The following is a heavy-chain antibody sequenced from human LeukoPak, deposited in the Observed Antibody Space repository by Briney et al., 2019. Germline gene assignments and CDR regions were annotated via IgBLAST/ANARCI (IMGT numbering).Heavy chain of an antibody. V-gene: IGHV3-48*01. CDR2: IHSTSGSI. CDR3: SRVVQDVTGADY. Sequence: GGCLRLSCAASGFTFSNYHMNWVRRAPGKGLEWLSYIHSTSGSIHYADSVKGRFTISRDNAKSSLYLQMNSLRAEDTAVYYCSRVVQDVTGADYWGQGALVIVSS. D-gene: IGHD2-21*02. J-gene: IGHJ4*02. CDR1: GFTFSNYH.